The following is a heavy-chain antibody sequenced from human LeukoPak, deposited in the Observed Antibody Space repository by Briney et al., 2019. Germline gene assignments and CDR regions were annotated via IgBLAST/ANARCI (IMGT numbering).Heavy chain of an antibody. V-gene: IGHV4-59*08. J-gene: IGHJ4*02. Sequence: SETLSHTCTVSGGSISSYYWSWIRQPPGKGLEWIGYIYYSGSTNYNPSLKSRVTISVDTSKNQFSLKLSSVTAADTAVYYCARSPYYYDSSGGYYFDYWGQGTLVTVSS. CDR1: GGSISSYY. CDR2: IYYSGST. D-gene: IGHD3-22*01. CDR3: ARSPYYYDSSGGYYFDY.